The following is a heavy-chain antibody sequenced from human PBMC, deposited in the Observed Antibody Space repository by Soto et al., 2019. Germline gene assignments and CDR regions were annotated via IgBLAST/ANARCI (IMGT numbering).Heavy chain of an antibody. D-gene: IGHD6-13*01. J-gene: IGHJ4*02. CDR1: GLTFTDAW. CDR3: SSGMAAGTY. Sequence: GGSLRLSCAVTGLTFTDAWMNWMRQAPGKGPEWVGRIKSKAAGGTADYAAAVKDRFTMSRDDSKNMLYLQMNSLKSADTAVYYCSSGMAAGTYWGQGTRVTVSS. V-gene: IGHV3-15*07. CDR2: IKSKAAGGTA.